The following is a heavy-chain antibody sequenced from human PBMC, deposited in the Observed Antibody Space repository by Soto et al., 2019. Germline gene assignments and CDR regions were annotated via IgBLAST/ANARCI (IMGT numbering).Heavy chain of an antibody. CDR2: ISGYNGNT. J-gene: IGHJ6*02. CDR1: GYTFTHYG. CDR3: ARAGQAPTYYYGMDG. Sequence: QVQVVQSGDEVKNPGASVKVSCKASGYTFTHYGFRWVRQAPGQGREWMGWISGYNGNTKYAEKSQGRVTMTTDTSTRTAHMELRSRRSDETAVYYCARAGQAPTYYYGMDGWGPGPAVPVSS. V-gene: IGHV1-18*01.